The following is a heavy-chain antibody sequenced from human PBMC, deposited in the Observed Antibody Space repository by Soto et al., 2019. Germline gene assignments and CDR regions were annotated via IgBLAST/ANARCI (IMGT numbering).Heavy chain of an antibody. CDR2: IIPILGIA. CDR1: GGTFSSYT. CDR3: AMEYGSSTSCYREY. D-gene: IGHD2-2*02. J-gene: IGHJ4*02. Sequence: QVQLVQSGAEVKKPGSSVKVSCKASGGTFSSYTISWVRQAPGQGLEWMGRIIPILGIANYAQKFQGRGTIPADKSTSTAYREKSRLRSEDTDVYYCAMEYGSSTSCYREYWGQGTLVTVSS. V-gene: IGHV1-69*02.